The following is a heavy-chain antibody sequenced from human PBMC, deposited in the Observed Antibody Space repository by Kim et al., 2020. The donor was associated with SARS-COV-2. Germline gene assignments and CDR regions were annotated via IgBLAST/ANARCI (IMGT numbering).Heavy chain of an antibody. CDR2: ISGSGGST. V-gene: IGHV3-23*01. CDR1: GFTFSSYA. Sequence: GGSLRLSCAASGFTFSSYAMSWVRQAPGKGLEWVSAISGSGGSTYYADSVKGRFTISRDNSKNTLYLQMNSLRAEDTAVYYCAPSRVEYSGSYRAGYWGQGTLVTVSS. CDR3: APSRVEYSGSYRAGY. J-gene: IGHJ4*02. D-gene: IGHD1-26*01.